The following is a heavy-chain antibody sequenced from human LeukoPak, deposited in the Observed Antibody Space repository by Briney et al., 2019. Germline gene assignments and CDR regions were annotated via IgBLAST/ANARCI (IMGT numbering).Heavy chain of an antibody. CDR3: ARDREGYCSGGSCYSEPDNWSDP. D-gene: IGHD2-15*01. Sequence: ASVKVSCKASGYTFTSYGISWVRQAPGQGLEWMGWISAYNGNTNYAQKLQGRVTMTTDTSTSTAYMELRSLRSDDTAVYYCARDREGYCSGGSCYSEPDNWSDPWGQGTLVTVSS. CDR1: GYTFTSYG. V-gene: IGHV1-18*01. CDR2: ISAYNGNT. J-gene: IGHJ5*02.